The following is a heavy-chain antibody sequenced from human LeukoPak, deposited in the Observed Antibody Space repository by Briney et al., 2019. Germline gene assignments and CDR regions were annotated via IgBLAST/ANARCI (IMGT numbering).Heavy chain of an antibody. CDR3: AKVLGSRIAVSDPFDY. D-gene: IGHD3-16*01. Sequence: GGSLRLSCAASGFSFSGYALNWVRQAPGKGLEWVSDISGSGGTIFYADSVKGRFTISRDHSKNTLFLQMNSLRAEDTAVYYCAKVLGSRIAVSDPFDYWGQGTLVTVSS. CDR2: ISGSGGTI. J-gene: IGHJ4*02. CDR1: GFSFSGYA. V-gene: IGHV3-23*01.